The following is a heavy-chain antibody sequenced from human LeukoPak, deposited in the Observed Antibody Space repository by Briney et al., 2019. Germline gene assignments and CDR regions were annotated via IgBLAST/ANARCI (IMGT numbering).Heavy chain of an antibody. J-gene: IGHJ4*02. CDR3: AKNGFGESDPTLLSFDY. CDR1: GFTFSSYS. V-gene: IGHV3-21*04. CDR2: IISSSYI. Sequence: GGSLRLSCAASGFTFSSYSMNWVRQAPGKGLEWVSSIISSSYIYYADSVKDRFTISRDNAKNSLYLQMNSLRAEDTAVYYCAKNGFGESDPTLLSFDYWGQGTLVTVSS. D-gene: IGHD3-10*01.